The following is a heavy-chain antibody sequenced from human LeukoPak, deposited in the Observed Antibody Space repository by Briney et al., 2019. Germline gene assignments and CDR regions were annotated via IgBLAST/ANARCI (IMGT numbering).Heavy chain of an antibody. CDR2: IRKDGREI. CDR1: GFSFSTSW. Sequence: GGSLRLSCVASGFSFSTSWMTWVRQAPGKGLEWVANIRKDGREIYYVDSVKGRFTISRDNAKNTLCLQMNSLRVEDTAVYYCVRKFATGDWGQGTLVTVSS. D-gene: IGHD1-14*01. V-gene: IGHV3-7*01. J-gene: IGHJ4*02. CDR3: VRKFATGD.